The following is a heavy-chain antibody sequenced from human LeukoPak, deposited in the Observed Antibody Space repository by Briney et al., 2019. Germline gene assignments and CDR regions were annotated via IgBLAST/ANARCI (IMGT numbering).Heavy chain of an antibody. CDR3: ARHRNYYGSGGPFDP. CDR2: IYYSGST. J-gene: IGHJ5*02. Sequence: PSETLSLTCTVSGGSISSSSYYWGWIRQPPGKGLEWIGSIYYSGSTYYNPSLKSRVTISVDTSKNQFSLKLSSVTAADTAVYYCARHRNYYGSGGPFDPWGQGTLVTVSS. CDR1: GGSISSSSYY. V-gene: IGHV4-39*01. D-gene: IGHD3-10*01.